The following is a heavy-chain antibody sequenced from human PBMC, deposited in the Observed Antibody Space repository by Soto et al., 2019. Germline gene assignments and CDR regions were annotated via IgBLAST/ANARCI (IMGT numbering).Heavy chain of an antibody. J-gene: IGHJ4*02. V-gene: IGHV3-74*01. D-gene: IGHD2-15*01. CDR2: INSDGIST. CDR1: GFTFSSYW. Sequence: EVQLVESGGGLVQPGGSLRLSCAASGFTFSSYWMHWVRQAPGKGLVWVSRINSDGISTSYADSVKGRFPIARANAKYTLYLQMNSLRAEDTAVYYWVRPSMVVAAATREDYWGQGTLVTVSS. CDR3: VRPSMVVAAATREDY.